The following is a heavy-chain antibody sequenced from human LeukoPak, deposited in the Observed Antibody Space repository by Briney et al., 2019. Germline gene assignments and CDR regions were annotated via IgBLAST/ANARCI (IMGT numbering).Heavy chain of an antibody. J-gene: IGHJ3*02. V-gene: IGHV3-23*01. CDR1: GFTVNSNY. Sequence: GGSLRLSCAVSGFTVNSNYMTWVRQAPGKGLEWVSAISGSGGSTYYADSVKGRFTISRDNSKNTLYLQMNSLRAEDTAVYYCAKDRPYDYVWGTSNGDAFDIWGQGTMVTVSS. CDR2: ISGSGGST. CDR3: AKDRPYDYVWGTSNGDAFDI. D-gene: IGHD3-16*01.